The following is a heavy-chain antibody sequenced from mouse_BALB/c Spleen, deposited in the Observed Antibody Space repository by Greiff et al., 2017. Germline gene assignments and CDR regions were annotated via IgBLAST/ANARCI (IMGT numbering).Heavy chain of an antibody. V-gene: IGHV5-6-3*01. CDR2: INSNGGST. CDR1: GFTFSSYG. CDR3: ARHETTAGAMDY. Sequence: EVKLMESGGGLVQPGGSLKLSCAASGFTFSSYGMSWVRQTPDKRLELVATINSNGGSTYYPDSVKGRFTISRDNAKNTLYLQMSSLKSEDTAMYYCARHETTAGAMDYWGQGTSVTVSS. D-gene: IGHD1-2*01. J-gene: IGHJ4*01.